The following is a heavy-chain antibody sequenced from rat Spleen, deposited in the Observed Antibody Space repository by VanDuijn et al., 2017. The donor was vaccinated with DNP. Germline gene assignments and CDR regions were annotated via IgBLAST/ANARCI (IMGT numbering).Heavy chain of an antibody. J-gene: IGHJ2*01. D-gene: IGHD1-12*02. V-gene: IGHV5-58*01. CDR1: GFTFSSYW. Sequence: EVQLVETGGGLVQPGRSLKLSCVASGFTFSSYWMYWIRQAPGKGLEWVASINTDGGNTYYPDSVKGRFTISRDNAENTVYLQMNSLRSEDTATYYCANYNYYDGTYWGQGVMVTVSP. CDR2: INTDGGNT. CDR3: ANYNYYDGTY.